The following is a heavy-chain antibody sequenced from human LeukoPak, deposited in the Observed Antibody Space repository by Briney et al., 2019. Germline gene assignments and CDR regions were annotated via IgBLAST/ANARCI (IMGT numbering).Heavy chain of an antibody. J-gene: IGHJ4*02. D-gene: IGHD6-19*01. CDR2: ISSSSSYI. CDR3: ARDGRGAVASDY. Sequence: KPGGSLRLSCAASGFTFINYGMTWVRQAPGKGLEWVSSISSSSSYIYYADAVEGRLTISRDNEPTSMYLYMDSLRAEATAVYYCARDGRGAVASDYWGQGTLLTVSS. CDR1: GFTFINYG. V-gene: IGHV3-21*01.